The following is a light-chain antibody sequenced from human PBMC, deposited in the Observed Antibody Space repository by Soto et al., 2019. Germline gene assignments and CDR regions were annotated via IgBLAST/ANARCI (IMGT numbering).Light chain of an antibody. CDR3: GSWDSSLSAYV. Sequence: QSVPTQPPPVSAAPGQKATISCSGSSSNIGGNSVSWYQQLPGTAPKLLIYDDNKRPSGIPDRFSGSKSGTSATLGITGFQTGDEADYYCGSWDSSLSAYVFGTGTKVTVL. CDR2: DDN. J-gene: IGLJ1*01. CDR1: SSNIGGNS. V-gene: IGLV1-51*01.